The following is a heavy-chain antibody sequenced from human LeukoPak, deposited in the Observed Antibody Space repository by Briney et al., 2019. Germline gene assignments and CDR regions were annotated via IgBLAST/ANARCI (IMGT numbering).Heavy chain of an antibody. CDR3: ARSDYHNSGSHTVFDAFDI. Sequence: GGSLRLSCAASGFTFSSYWMSWVRQAPAEGLESVPKITHDGSGRAYVDAVRGRFTISRDNAKNSLFLQMNSLRAEDTAMYYCARSDYHNSGSHTVFDAFDIWGQGTRVTASS. V-gene: IGHV3-7*03. CDR1: GFTFSSYW. D-gene: IGHD3-10*01. CDR2: ITHDGSGR. J-gene: IGHJ3*02.